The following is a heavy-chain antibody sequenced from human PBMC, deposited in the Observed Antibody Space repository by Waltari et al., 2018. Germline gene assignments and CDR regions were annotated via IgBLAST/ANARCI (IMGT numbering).Heavy chain of an antibody. CDR3: ARELRFLEWLNQFDY. V-gene: IGHV1-69*01. J-gene: IGHJ4*02. CDR2: IIPSFGTA. D-gene: IGHD3-3*01. CDR1: GGNFRSYA. Sequence: QVQLVESGAEVKKPGSSVKVSGKASGGNFRSYAISWVRQAPGQGLEWMGGIIPSFGTANYAQKFHGRVTITADESTSTAYMELSSLRSEDTAVYYCARELRFLEWLNQFDYWGQGTLVTVSS.